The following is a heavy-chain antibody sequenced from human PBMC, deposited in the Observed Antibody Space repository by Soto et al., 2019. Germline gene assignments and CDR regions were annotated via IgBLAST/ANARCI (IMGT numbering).Heavy chain of an antibody. CDR3: ARINKGYGTDS. D-gene: IGHD5-18*01. CDR1: GGSTSSSSYY. J-gene: IGHJ4*02. Sequence: SETLSLTCTVSGGSTSSSSYYWGCIRQPPGKGLEWIASIDYTGNTFYNPSLTSRVTISVDTSKNQFSLKVTSVTAADTAVYYCARINKGYGTDSWGQGTLVTVSS. V-gene: IGHV4-39*01. CDR2: IDYTGNT.